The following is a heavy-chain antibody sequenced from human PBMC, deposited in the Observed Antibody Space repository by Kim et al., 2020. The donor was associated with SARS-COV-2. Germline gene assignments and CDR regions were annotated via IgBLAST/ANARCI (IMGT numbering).Heavy chain of an antibody. CDR1: GFTFSSYG. V-gene: IGHV3-33*01. CDR2: IWYDGSNK. D-gene: IGHD3-22*01. J-gene: IGHJ6*02. CDR3: ARDYEIYDSSGLNGMDV. Sequence: GGSLRLSCAASGFTFSSYGMHWVRQAPGKGLEWVAVIWYDGSNKYYADSVKGRFTISRDNSKNTLYLQMNSLRAEDTAVYYCARDYEIYDSSGLNGMDVWGQGTTVTVSS.